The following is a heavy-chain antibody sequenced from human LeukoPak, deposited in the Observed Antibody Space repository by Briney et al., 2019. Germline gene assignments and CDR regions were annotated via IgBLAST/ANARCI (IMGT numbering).Heavy chain of an antibody. J-gene: IGHJ4*02. V-gene: IGHV3-21*01. D-gene: IGHD5-18*01. Sequence: GGSLRLSCTASGFTFNGYSMNWVRQAPGEGLEWVSSISGSSSYIYYADSVKGRFTISRDNAKNALYLQMNSLRAEDTAVYYCATAPGYSYGYDFWGQGTLVTVSS. CDR3: ATAPGYSYGYDF. CDR2: ISGSSSYI. CDR1: GFTFNGYS.